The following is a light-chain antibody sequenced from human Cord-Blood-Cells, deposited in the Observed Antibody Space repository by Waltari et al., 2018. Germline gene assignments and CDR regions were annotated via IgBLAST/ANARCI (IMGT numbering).Light chain of an antibody. CDR3: QQRSNWPIT. V-gene: IGKV3-11*01. CDR1: QSVSSY. Sequence: EIVLTQSPATLSLSPGERATLSCRASQSVSSYLAWYQQKPGNAPRLLIYDASNRATGIPARFSGSGSGTDFTLTISSLEPEDFAVYYCQQRSNWPITFGQGTRLEIK. CDR2: DAS. J-gene: IGKJ5*01.